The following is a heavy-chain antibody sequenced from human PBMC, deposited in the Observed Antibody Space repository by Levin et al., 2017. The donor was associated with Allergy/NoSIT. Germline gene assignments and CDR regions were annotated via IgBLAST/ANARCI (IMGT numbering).Heavy chain of an antibody. Sequence: SGPTLVKPTQTLTLTCTFSGFLTNTSGVGVGWIRQPPGKALEWLALIYWDDDKRYSPSLKSRLTITKDTSKNQVVLTMTNMDPVDTATYFCAHRVAGEYFDYWGQGILVTVSS. J-gene: IGHJ4*02. CDR2: IYWDDDK. D-gene: IGHD6-19*01. CDR3: AHRVAGEYFDY. CDR1: GFLTNTSGVG. V-gene: IGHV2-5*02.